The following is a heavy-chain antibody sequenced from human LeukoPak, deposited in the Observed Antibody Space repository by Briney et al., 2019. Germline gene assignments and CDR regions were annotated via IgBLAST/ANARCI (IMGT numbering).Heavy chain of an antibody. J-gene: IGHJ5*02. CDR2: ISSSSSAI. Sequence: GGSLRLSCAASGFTFSSYEMNWVRQAPGKGLEWVSYISSSSSAIYYADSVKGRFTISRDNAKNSLYLQMNSLRAEDTAVYYCARSVGYSSSWYWFDPWGQGTLVTVSS. CDR3: ARSVGYSSSWYWFDP. CDR1: GFTFSSYE. V-gene: IGHV3-48*03. D-gene: IGHD6-13*01.